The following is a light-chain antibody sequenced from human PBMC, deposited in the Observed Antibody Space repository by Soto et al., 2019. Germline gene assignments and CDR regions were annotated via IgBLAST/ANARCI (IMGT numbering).Light chain of an antibody. CDR1: SRDIGLYNL. CDR3: CSYVGSSILM. Sequence: QSALTQPASVSGSPGQSITISCTGTSRDIGLYNLVSWYQQLPGKARKLIIYEVNERPSGISVRFSGSKSGNTASLTISGLQDEDEADYYCCSYVGSSILMFGGGTKLTVL. V-gene: IGLV2-23*02. CDR2: EVN. J-gene: IGLJ3*02.